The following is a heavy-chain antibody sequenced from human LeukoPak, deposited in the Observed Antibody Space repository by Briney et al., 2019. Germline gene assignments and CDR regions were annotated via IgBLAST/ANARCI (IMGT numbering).Heavy chain of an antibody. CDR2: ISYDGSIQ. V-gene: IGHV3-7*03. J-gene: IGHJ6*02. Sequence: GGSLRLSCAASGFTFSSFAMSWVRQAPGKGLECVAYISYDGSIQLYGDSVKGRFTISRDNAKNSLYLQMSNLRAEDTAVYFCARGGGLDVWGQGATVTVSS. CDR1: GFTFSSFA. D-gene: IGHD3-16*01. CDR3: ARGGGLDV.